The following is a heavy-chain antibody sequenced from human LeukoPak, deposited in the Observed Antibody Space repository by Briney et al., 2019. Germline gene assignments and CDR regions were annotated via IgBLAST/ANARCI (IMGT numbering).Heavy chain of an antibody. CDR1: GFTFSSYG. D-gene: IGHD3/OR15-3a*01. V-gene: IGHV3-30*18. CDR3: AKDSGLVRIYYYYGMDV. CDR2: ISNEGSNK. Sequence: GGSLRLSCAASGFTFSSYGMHWVRQAPGKGLEWVAVISNEGSNKYYADSVKGRFTISRDNSKNTLFLQMNSLRAEDTAVYYCAKDSGLVRIYYYYGMDVWGQGTTVTVSS. J-gene: IGHJ6*02.